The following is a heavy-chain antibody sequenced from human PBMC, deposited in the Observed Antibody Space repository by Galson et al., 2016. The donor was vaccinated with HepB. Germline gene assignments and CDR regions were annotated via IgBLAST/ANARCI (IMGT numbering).Heavy chain of an antibody. Sequence: PALVKPTQTLTLTCTFSGFSLTTTGMCVSWIRQPPGKALEWLALIDWEDDQYYSTSLKTRLTIKKDTSRNQVVLTMSNMAPEDTGTYFCAHRGRGSDCFDVWGQGTLVTVAS. CDR3: AHRGRGSDCFDV. CDR2: IDWEDDQ. CDR1: GFSLTTTGMC. V-gene: IGHV2-70*12. J-gene: IGHJ3*01. D-gene: IGHD2-21*01.